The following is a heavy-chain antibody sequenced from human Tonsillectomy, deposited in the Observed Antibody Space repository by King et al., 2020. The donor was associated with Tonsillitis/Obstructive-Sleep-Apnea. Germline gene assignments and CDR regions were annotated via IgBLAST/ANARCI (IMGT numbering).Heavy chain of an antibody. Sequence: QLVQSGAEVKKPGESLKISCKGSGYSFTRYWIGWVRQMPGKGLEWMGIIYPGDSDTRYSPSFQGQVTISADKSISTAYLQWSSLKAADTAIYYCAREFVGGNYDYYGMDVWGQGTTVTVSS. V-gene: IGHV5-51*03. CDR2: IYPGDSDT. CDR1: GYSFTRYW. D-gene: IGHD2-15*01. CDR3: AREFVGGNYDYYGMDV. J-gene: IGHJ6*02.